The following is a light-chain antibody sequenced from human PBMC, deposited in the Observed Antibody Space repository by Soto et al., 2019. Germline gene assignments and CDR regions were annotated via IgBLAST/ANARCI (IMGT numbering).Light chain of an antibody. CDR3: QQYGSPGT. V-gene: IGKV3-20*01. Sequence: EIVLTQSPATLSLSPGERATLSCGAIQSVSSSYLAWYQPKPGQAPRXLLYGAYNRATGIPDRLSGSGSGTDFTLTISRLEPEDSAVYYCQQYGSPGTFGQGTKVDIK. CDR2: GAY. J-gene: IGKJ1*01. CDR1: QSVSSSY.